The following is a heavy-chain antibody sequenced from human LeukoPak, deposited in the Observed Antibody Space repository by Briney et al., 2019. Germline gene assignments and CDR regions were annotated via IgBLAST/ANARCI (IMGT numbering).Heavy chain of an antibody. Sequence: PGGSLRLSCAASGFTFSSYWMHWVRQAPGKGLVWVSRINSDGSNTNYADSVKGRFTISRDNSKNTLYLQMNSLRAEDTAVYYCARDSFQWELPAFDIWAKGQWSPSLQ. CDR1: GFTFSSYW. CDR3: ARDSFQWELPAFDI. CDR2: INSDGSNT. J-gene: IGHJ3*02. D-gene: IGHD1-26*01. V-gene: IGHV3-74*01.